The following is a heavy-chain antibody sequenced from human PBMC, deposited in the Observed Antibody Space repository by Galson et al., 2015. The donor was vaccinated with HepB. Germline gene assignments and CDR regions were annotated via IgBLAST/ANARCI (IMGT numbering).Heavy chain of an antibody. CDR1: GFTFSSYW. J-gene: IGHJ3*02. CDR2: IKQDGSEK. V-gene: IGHV3-7*01. CDR3: ARDPGYYDSSGYYPDAFDI. Sequence: SLRLSCAASGFTFSSYWMSWVRQAPGKGLEWVANIKQDGSEKYYVDSVKGRFTISRDNAKNSLYLQMNSLRAEDTAVYYCARDPGYYDSSGYYPDAFDIWGQGTMVTVSS. D-gene: IGHD3-22*01.